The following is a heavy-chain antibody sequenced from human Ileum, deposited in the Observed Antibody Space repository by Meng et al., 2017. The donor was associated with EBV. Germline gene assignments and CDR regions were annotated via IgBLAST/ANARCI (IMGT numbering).Heavy chain of an antibody. D-gene: IGHD1-7*01. CDR3: GRDQGRELINH. CDR1: WDSFSSENW. CDR2: VYHRGDT. V-gene: IGHV4-4*02. Sequence: VPSQGPGHGRVRRSGTLSRPDTVCWDSFSSENWWSWGRPPPGKGLEGIGEVYHRGDTNYNPSLKSRVDISVDKSKNQFYRSLFSVTAADTAVYYCGRDQGRELINHWGQGTLVTVSS. J-gene: IGHJ4*02.